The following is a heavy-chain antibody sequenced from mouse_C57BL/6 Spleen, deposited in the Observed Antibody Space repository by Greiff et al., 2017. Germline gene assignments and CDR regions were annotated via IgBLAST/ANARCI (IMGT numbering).Heavy chain of an antibody. J-gene: IGHJ2*01. Sequence: QVQLQQPGAELVRPGSSVKLSCKASGYTFTSYWMHWVKQRPIQGLEWIGNIDPSDSETHYNQKFKDKATLTVDKSSSTAYMQLSSLTSEDSAVXYCARGNYGSSGFDYWGQGTTLTVSS. V-gene: IGHV1-52*01. CDR1: GYTFTSYW. CDR2: IDPSDSET. CDR3: ARGNYGSSGFDY. D-gene: IGHD1-1*01.